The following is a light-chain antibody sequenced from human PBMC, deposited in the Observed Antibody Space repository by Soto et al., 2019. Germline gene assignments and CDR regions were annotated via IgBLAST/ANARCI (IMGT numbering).Light chain of an antibody. V-gene: IGKV3-20*01. CDR2: GAS. CDR3: QQYGSSLT. J-gene: IGKJ4*01. CDR1: QSVSSY. Sequence: IVCTQSPGPLSLSPGERATLSCRASQSVSSYLAWYQQKPGQAPRLLIYGASSRATGIPDRFSGSGSGTDFTLTISRLEPEDFAVYYCQQYGSSLTFGGGTKLDIK.